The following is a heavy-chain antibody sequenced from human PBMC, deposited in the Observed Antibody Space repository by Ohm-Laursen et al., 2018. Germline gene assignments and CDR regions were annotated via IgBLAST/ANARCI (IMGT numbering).Heavy chain of an antibody. Sequence: GASVKVSCKASGYTFTGYYMHWVRQAPGQGLEWMGWINPNSGGTNYAQKFQGRVTMTRDTSVSTAYMELSRLRFDDTAVYYCARDVGGSTPLDYWGQGTLVTVSS. J-gene: IGHJ4*02. CDR1: GYTFTGYY. CDR3: ARDVGGSTPLDY. V-gene: IGHV1-2*02. D-gene: IGHD1-26*01. CDR2: INPNSGGT.